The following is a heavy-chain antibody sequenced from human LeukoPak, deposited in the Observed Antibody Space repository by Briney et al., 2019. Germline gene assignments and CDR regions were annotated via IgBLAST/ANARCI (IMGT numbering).Heavy chain of an antibody. J-gene: IGHJ4*02. CDR1: GYTFTSYG. CDR3: AKETTKTPFRPGEATLTKGYFDY. V-gene: IGHV1-18*01. CDR2: ISAYNGNT. Sequence: ASVKVSCKASGYTFTSYGISWVRQAPGQGLEWMGWISAYNGNTNYAQKLQGRVTMTTDTSTSTAYMELRSLRSDDTAVYYCAKETTKTPFRPGEATLTKGYFDYWGQGTLVTVSS. D-gene: IGHD3-16*01.